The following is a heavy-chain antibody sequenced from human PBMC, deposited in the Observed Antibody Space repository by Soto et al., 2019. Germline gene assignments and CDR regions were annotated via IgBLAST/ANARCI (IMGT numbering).Heavy chain of an antibody. CDR1: GGTFSSYA. CDR3: ARRNYYDSSGYSRYNWFDP. Sequence: QVQLVQSGAEVKKPGSSVKVSCKASGGTFSSYAISWVRQAAGQGLEWMGGIIPIFGTANYAQKFQGRVTITADESTSTAYMELSSLRSEDTAVYYCARRNYYDSSGYSRYNWFDPWGQGTLVTVSS. D-gene: IGHD3-22*01. V-gene: IGHV1-69*12. J-gene: IGHJ5*02. CDR2: IIPIFGTA.